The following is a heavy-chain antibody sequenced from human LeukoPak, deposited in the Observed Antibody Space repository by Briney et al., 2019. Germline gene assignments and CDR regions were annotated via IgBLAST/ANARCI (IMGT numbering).Heavy chain of an antibody. CDR1: GDSITSYY. D-gene: IGHD4-17*01. V-gene: IGHV4-59*01. CDR3: AREGGDYGEKFDY. CDR2: IYYSGST. J-gene: IGHJ4*02. Sequence: SETLSLTCTVSGDSITSYYWSWIRQPPGKGLEWIGYIYYSGSTNYNPSLESRVTISVDTSKNHFSLKLSSVTAADTAVYYCAREGGDYGEKFDYWGQGTLVTVSS.